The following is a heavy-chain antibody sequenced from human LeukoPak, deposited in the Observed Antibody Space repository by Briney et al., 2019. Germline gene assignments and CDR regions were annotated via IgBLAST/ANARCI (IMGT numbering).Heavy chain of an antibody. CDR1: GFTFSSYA. CDR3: AIREMYSSGWCLGY. D-gene: IGHD6-19*01. Sequence: EGSLRLSCAASGFTFSSYAMSWVRQAPGKGLEWVSAISGSGGSTYYADSVKGRFTISRDNSKNTLYPQMNSLRAEDTALYYCAIREMYSSGWCLGYWGQGTLVTVSS. V-gene: IGHV3-23*01. CDR2: ISGSGGST. J-gene: IGHJ4*02.